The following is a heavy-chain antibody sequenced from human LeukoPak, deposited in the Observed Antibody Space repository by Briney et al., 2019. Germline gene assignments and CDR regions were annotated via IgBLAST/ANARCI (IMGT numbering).Heavy chain of an antibody. J-gene: IGHJ4*02. Sequence: GGSLRLSCAASGFTFSSYAMSWVRQAPGKGLKWVSAISGSGGSTYYADSVKGRFTISRDNSKNTLYLQMNSLRAEDTAVYYCAKQPVVDTATYFDYWGQGTLVTVSS. D-gene: IGHD5-18*01. CDR3: AKQPVVDTATYFDY. CDR1: GFTFSSYA. V-gene: IGHV3-23*01. CDR2: ISGSGGST.